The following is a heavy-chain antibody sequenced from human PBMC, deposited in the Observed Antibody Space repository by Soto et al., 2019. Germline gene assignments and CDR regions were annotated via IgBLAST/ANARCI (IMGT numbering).Heavy chain of an antibody. CDR2: SSNSGTFA. J-gene: IGHJ4*02. D-gene: IGHD1-1*01. Sequence: LRLSCAASGCTFNEYYMSWIRQAPGKGLEWISYSSNSGTFARYADSVKGRFSISRDNAKNSLYLQINSLRGDDTAIYYCARSGDNYNLLDYWGQGTPVTVSS. CDR3: ARSGDNYNLLDY. V-gene: IGHV3-11*06. CDR1: GCTFNEYY.